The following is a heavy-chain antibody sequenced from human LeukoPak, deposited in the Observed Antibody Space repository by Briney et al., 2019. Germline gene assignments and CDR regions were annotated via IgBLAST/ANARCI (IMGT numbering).Heavy chain of an antibody. J-gene: IGHJ4*02. CDR2: ISAYNGNT. D-gene: IGHD3-3*01. Sequence: ASVKVSCKASGYTFTSYGISWVRQAPGQGLEWMGWISAYNGNTNYAQKLQGRVTMTTDTSTSTAYMELRSLRSDDTAVYYCARGSREYWSGYYTDLFDYWGQGTLVTVSS. CDR3: ARGSREYWSGYYTDLFDY. V-gene: IGHV1-18*01. CDR1: GYTFTSYG.